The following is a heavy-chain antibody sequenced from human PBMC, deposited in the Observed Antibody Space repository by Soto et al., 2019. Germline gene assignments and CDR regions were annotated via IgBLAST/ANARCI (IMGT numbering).Heavy chain of an antibody. CDR2: IIPIFNSA. D-gene: IGHD5-12*01. CDR3: AREVTVASYSFDF. Sequence: QVQLVQSGAEVKRPGSSVKVSCKASGGTFNNYALSWVRQAPGQGPEWVGGIIPIFNSANYAQKFQGRVTITADEATSTAYMELRSLRPDDPAVYYCAREVTVASYSFDFWGQGTLVTVSS. CDR1: GGTFNNYA. J-gene: IGHJ4*02. V-gene: IGHV1-69*01.